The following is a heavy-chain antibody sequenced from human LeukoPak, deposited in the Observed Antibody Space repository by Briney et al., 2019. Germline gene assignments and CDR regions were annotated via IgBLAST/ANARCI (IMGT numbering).Heavy chain of an antibody. J-gene: IGHJ4*02. CDR2: IWYDGSNK. V-gene: IGHV3-33*01. D-gene: IGHD3-16*01. CDR1: GFTFSSYG. CDR3: ARDWGKGDY. Sequence: GRSLRLSCAASGFTFSSYGMHWVRQAPGKGLEWVSLIWYDGSNKYYADSVKGRFTISRDNSKNTPYLQMNSLRAEDTAVYYCARDWGKGDYWGQGTLVTVSS.